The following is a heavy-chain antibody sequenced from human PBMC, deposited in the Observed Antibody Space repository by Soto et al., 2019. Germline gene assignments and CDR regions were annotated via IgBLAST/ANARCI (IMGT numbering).Heavy chain of an antibody. CDR1: GGSISSGGYS. CDR3: ARESHDYGDYLYFDY. CDR2: IYHSGST. Sequence: TSETLSLTCAVSGGSISSGGYSWSWIRQPPGKGLEWIGYIYHSGSTYYDPSLKSRVTISVDRSKNQFSLKLSSVTAADTAVYYCARESHDYGDYLYFDYWGQGTLVTVSS. V-gene: IGHV4-30-2*01. D-gene: IGHD4-17*01. J-gene: IGHJ4*02.